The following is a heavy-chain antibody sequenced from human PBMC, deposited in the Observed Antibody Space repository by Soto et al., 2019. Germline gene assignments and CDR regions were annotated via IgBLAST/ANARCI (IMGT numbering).Heavy chain of an antibody. CDR2: IDYSGTI. V-gene: IGHV4-39*01. CDR3: ARHVHNQGYEYYFDS. CDR1: GGSISSTSYA. J-gene: IGHJ4*02. Sequence: QLQLQESGPGLVKPSETLSLTCNASGGSISSTSYAWGWIRQSPGKGLEWIGTIDYSGTIYYNPSLKSRITISDDTSKNQISLKLSSVTAADTAVYYCARHVHNQGYEYYFDSWGQGTLVTVSS. D-gene: IGHD3-3*01.